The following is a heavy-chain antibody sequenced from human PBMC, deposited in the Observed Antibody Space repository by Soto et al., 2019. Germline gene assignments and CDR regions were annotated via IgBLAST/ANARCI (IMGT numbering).Heavy chain of an antibody. D-gene: IGHD2-21*01. CDR2: IYTDDNI. Sequence: EVQLVESGGGLVQPGGSLRLSCAASGFTVSGNYVTWVRQAPGKGLEWVSVIYTDDNIYYADSVTGRFTISRDNSKNTLYLQMNRLRVEDTAVYYCATELIAKYGMDVWGQGTTVTVSS. CDR3: ATELIAKYGMDV. J-gene: IGHJ6*02. V-gene: IGHV3-53*01. CDR1: GFTVSGNY.